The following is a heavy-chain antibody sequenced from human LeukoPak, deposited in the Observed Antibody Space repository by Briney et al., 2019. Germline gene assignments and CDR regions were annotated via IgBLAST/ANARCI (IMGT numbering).Heavy chain of an antibody. J-gene: IGHJ4*02. V-gene: IGHV1-18*01. Sequence: GASVKVSCKASGYTFTSYGISWVRQAPGQGLEWVGWISTYMDNTNYAQKLQGRVTMTTDAATTTVHMELRGLRSDDTAVYYCARSYVEMATNPPNYYFDFWGQGTLVTVSS. CDR3: ARSYVEMATNPPNYYFDF. CDR2: ISTYMDNT. D-gene: IGHD5-24*01. CDR1: GYTFTSYG.